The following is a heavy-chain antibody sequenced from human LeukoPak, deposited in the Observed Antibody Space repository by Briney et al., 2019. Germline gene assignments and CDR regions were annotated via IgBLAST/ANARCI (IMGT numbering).Heavy chain of an antibody. J-gene: IGHJ5*02. V-gene: IGHV3-64D*08. CDR3: LTGGAGSYLVMA. CDR1: GFTFSTYS. CDR2: MSSDGGSI. Sequence: PGGPLRLSCSASGFTFSTYSMHWVRQAPGKGLEYASVMSSDGGSIYYADSVKGRFTISRDNSKNTLYLQMSSLITEDTAIYYCLTGGAGSYLVMAWGQGTLVTVSS. D-gene: IGHD3-10*01.